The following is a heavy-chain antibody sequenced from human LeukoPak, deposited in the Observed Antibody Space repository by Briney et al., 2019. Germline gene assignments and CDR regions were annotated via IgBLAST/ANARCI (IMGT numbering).Heavy chain of an antibody. D-gene: IGHD3-3*01. CDR2: INHSGST. CDR3: ARAYYYDFWSGHFSPYYYYGMDV. Sequence: SETLSLTCTVSGGSIRSSCYYWGWIRQPPGKGLEWIGEINHSGSTNYNPSLKSRVTISVDTSKNQFSLKLSSVTAADTAVYYCARAYYYDFWSGHFSPYYYYGMDVWGQGTTVTVSS. J-gene: IGHJ6*02. V-gene: IGHV4-39*07. CDR1: GGSIRSSCYY.